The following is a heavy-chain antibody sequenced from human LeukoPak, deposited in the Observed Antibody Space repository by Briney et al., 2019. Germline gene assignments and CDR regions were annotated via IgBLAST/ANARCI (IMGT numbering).Heavy chain of an antibody. D-gene: IGHD3-22*01. CDR2: IYHSGST. CDR3: ARGQPYLYYDSSGYLDY. V-gene: IGHV4-4*02. Sequence: PSETLSLTCAVSGGSISSSNWWSWVRQPPGKGLEWIGEIYHSGSTNYNPSLKSRVTISVDKSKNQFSLKLSSVTAADTAVYYCARGQPYLYYDSSGYLDYWGQGTLVTVSS. J-gene: IGHJ4*02. CDR1: GGSISSSNW.